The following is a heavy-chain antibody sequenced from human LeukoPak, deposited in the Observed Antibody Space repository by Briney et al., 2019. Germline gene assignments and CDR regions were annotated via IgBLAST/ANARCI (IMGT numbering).Heavy chain of an antibody. D-gene: IGHD1-26*01. J-gene: IGHJ5*02. CDR2: IDHSGST. Sequence: PSETLSLTCTVSGASIRSSTYYWGWIRQPPGKGLECIGTIDHSGSTYYNPSLKSRVTISLDTSKSQFSLKLSSVTAADTAVYYCARGDYGSYGDWFDPWGQGTLVTVSS. CDR1: GASIRSSTYY. V-gene: IGHV4-39*07. CDR3: ARGDYGSYGDWFDP.